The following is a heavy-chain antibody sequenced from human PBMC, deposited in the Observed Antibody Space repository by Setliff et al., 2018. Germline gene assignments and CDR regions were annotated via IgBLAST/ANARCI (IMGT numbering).Heavy chain of an antibody. CDR3: AKVDYNFWSGYYMGYYYYYGMGV. CDR1: GFTFSSYA. J-gene: IGHJ6*02. V-gene: IGHV3-23*01. D-gene: IGHD3-3*01. CDR2: ISGSGGST. Sequence: GGSLRLSCAASGFTFSSYAMSWVRQAPGKGLEWVSAISGSGGSTYYADSVKGRFTISRDNSKNTLYLQMNSLRAEDTAVYYCAKVDYNFWSGYYMGYYYYYGMGVWGQGTTVTVSS.